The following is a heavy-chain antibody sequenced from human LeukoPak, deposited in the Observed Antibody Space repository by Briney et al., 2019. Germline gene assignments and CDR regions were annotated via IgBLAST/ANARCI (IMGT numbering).Heavy chain of an antibody. Sequence: PGRSLRLSCTASGLTFDDYAMHWVRQAPGKGLEWVSGINGNNVIINYADSVKGRFTISRDNAKKSLYLQMNSLRPEDTALYYCAQDIRGTGGRNGFDVWGQGTMVTVSS. D-gene: IGHD2-15*01. CDR1: GLTFDDYA. J-gene: IGHJ3*01. CDR2: INGNNVII. CDR3: AQDIRGTGGRNGFDV. V-gene: IGHV3-9*01.